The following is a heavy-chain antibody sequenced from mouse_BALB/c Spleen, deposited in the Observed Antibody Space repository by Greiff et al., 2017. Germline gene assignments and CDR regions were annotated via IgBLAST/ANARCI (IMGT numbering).Heavy chain of an antibody. J-gene: IGHJ2*01. Sequence: EVQGVESGGGLVQPGGSLKLSCAASGFTFSSYGMSWVRQTPDKRLELVATINSNGGSTYYPDSVKGRFTISRDNAKNTLYLQMSSLKSEDTAMYYCARENYANDFDYWGQGTTLTVSS. D-gene: IGHD1-1*01. V-gene: IGHV5-6-3*01. CDR2: INSNGGST. CDR3: ARENYANDFDY. CDR1: GFTFSSYG.